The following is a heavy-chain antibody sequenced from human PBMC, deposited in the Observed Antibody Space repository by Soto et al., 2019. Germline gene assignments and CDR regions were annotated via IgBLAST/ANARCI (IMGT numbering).Heavy chain of an antibody. D-gene: IGHD3-9*01. CDR2: MTYDGATE. V-gene: IGHV3-30-3*01. J-gene: IGHJ3*01. Sequence: QVHLVESGGGVVQPGRSLRLSCAASGFTFSDYVIHWVRQAAGKGLQWVASMTYDGATEYYADSVKGRFTVSRDNSKMTLSLQMNSLRPNDTAVYYCGRVRLDIAVKDALEVLGQGTAVTVSS. CDR1: GFTFSDYV. CDR3: GRVRLDIAVKDALEV.